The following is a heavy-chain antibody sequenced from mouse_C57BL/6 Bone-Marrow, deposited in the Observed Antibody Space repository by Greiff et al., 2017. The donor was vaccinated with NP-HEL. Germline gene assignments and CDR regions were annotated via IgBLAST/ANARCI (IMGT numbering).Heavy chain of an antibody. CDR2: IDPSDSET. D-gene: IGHD3-2*02. CDR3: ARGGAAQALDY. V-gene: IGHV1-52*01. CDR1: GYTFTSYW. Sequence: VKLQQPGAELVRPGSSVKLSCKASGYTFTSYWMHWVKQRPIQGLEWIGNIDPSDSETHYNQKFKDKATLTVDKSSSTAYMQLSSLTSEDSAVYYCARGGAAQALDYWGQGTTLTVSS. J-gene: IGHJ2*01.